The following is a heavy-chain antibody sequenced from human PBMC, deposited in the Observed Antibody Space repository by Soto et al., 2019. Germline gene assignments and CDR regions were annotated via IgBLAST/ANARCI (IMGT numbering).Heavy chain of an antibody. CDR3: ARDFYSYGPTPFDY. Sequence: SVKVSCKASGGTFSSYAISWVRQAPGQGLEWMGGIIPIFGTANYAQKFQGRVTITADESTSTAYMELSSLRSEDTAVYYCARDFYSYGPTPFDYWGQGTLVTVSS. J-gene: IGHJ4*02. CDR1: GGTFSSYA. CDR2: IIPIFGTA. V-gene: IGHV1-69*13. D-gene: IGHD5-18*01.